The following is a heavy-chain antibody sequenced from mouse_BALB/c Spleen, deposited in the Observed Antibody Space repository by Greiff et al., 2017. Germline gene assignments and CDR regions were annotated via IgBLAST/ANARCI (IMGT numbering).Heavy chain of an antibody. Sequence: QVQLKQSGAELVKPGASVKLSCKASGYTFTSYYMYWVKQRPGQGLEWIGEINPSNGGTNFNEKFKSKATLTVDKSSSTAYMQLSSLTSEDSAVYYCTRTGLPWGAMDYWGQGTSVTVSS. D-gene: IGHD5-5*01. CDR1: GYTFTSYY. CDR3: TRTGLPWGAMDY. J-gene: IGHJ4*01. CDR2: INPSNGGT. V-gene: IGHV1S81*02.